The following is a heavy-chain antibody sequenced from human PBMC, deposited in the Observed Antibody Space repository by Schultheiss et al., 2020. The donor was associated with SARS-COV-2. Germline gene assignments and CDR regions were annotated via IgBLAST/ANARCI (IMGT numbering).Heavy chain of an antibody. J-gene: IGHJ4*02. Sequence: GESLKISCKGSGYTFTTYWIGWVRQMPGKGLEWMGIIYPGDSDTRYSPSFQGQVTISADKSISTAYLQWSSLKASDTAMYYCARRVTAAGFDYWGQGTLVTVSS. CDR2: IYPGDSDT. D-gene: IGHD6-13*01. V-gene: IGHV5-51*01. CDR3: ARRVTAAGFDY. CDR1: GYTFTTYW.